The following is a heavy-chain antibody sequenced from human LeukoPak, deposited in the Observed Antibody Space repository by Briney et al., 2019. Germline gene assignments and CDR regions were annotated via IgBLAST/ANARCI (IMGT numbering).Heavy chain of an antibody. J-gene: IGHJ4*02. CDR1: GFTFSSYE. CDR2: ISSSGSTI. CDR3: ARTHSGSYFPFDY. D-gene: IGHD1-26*01. V-gene: IGHV3-48*03. Sequence: QTGGSLRLSCAASGFTFSSYEMNWVRQAPGKGLEWVSYISSSGSTIYYADSVKGRFTISRDNAKNSLYLQMNSLRAEDTAVYYCARTHSGSYFPFDYWGQGTLVTVSS.